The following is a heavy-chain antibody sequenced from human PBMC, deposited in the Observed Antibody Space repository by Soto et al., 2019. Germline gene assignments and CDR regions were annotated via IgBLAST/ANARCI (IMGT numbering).Heavy chain of an antibody. CDR2: ISYDGSNK. CDR3: AKIGGGGYKMFDD. D-gene: IGHD2-15*01. J-gene: IGHJ4*02. V-gene: IGHV3-23*03. Sequence: DVQLLESGGGLVQPGGSLRLSCAASGFTFSSYAMSWVRQAPGKGLEWVAVISYDGSNKYYADSVKGRFTISRDKSKNTLYLQMNSLGAEDTAVYYCAKIGGGGYKMFDDWGQGTRVTVST. CDR1: GFTFSSYA.